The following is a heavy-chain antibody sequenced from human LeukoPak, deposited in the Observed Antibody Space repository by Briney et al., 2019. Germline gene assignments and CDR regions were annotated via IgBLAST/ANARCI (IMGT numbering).Heavy chain of an antibody. Sequence: SETLSLTCTVSGGSISSHYWSWIRQPPGKGLEWIGYIYYSGSTNYNPSLKSPVTTSVDTSKNQFSLKPSSVTAADTAVYYCARGGWFDPWGQGTLVTVSS. CDR2: IYYSGST. CDR3: ARGGWFDP. V-gene: IGHV4-59*11. J-gene: IGHJ5*02. CDR1: GGSISSHY.